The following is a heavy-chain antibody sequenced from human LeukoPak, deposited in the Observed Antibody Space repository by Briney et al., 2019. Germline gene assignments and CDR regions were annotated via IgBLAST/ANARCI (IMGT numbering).Heavy chain of an antibody. CDR2: INPNSGDT. V-gene: IGHV1-2*04. D-gene: IGHD3-10*01. CDR3: ARGRSITMVRGVTHFDY. J-gene: IGHJ4*02. Sequence: ASVNVSCKASGYTFTGYYMHWIRQAPGQGLEWMGWINPNSGDTNYAQKFQGWVTMTRDTSISTAYMELSRLRSDDTAVYYCARGRSITMVRGVTHFDYWGQGTLVTVSS. CDR1: GYTFTGYY.